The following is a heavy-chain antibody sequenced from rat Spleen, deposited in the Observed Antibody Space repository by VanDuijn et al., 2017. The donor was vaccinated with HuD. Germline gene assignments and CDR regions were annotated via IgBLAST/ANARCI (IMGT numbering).Heavy chain of an antibody. V-gene: IGHV5-27*01. Sequence: EVQLVESGGGLVQPGRSLKVSCAASGFTFSNYYMAWIRQAPGKGLEWVASITHTGDSTYYPDSVKGRFTISRDNAKSTLYLQMNSLRSEDTATYYCTAGGGYWDYWGQGVMVTVSS. CDR1: GFTFSNYY. J-gene: IGHJ2*01. CDR3: TAGGGYWDY. D-gene: IGHD1-11*01. CDR2: ITHTGDST.